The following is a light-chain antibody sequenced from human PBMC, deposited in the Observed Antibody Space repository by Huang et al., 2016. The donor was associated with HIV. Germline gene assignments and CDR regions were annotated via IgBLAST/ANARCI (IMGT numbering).Light chain of an antibody. CDR1: HAVGSN. CDR3: QQYSDWPL. Sequence: EIVMTQSPATLSVSPGETATLSCRASHAVGSNVAWYQQKPGQAPRLVIYSASTRATDIPGRFSGSGSGTEFTLTIDSLQSEDFAIYYCQQYSDWPLFGGGTKVEI. J-gene: IGKJ4*01. CDR2: SAS. V-gene: IGKV3-15*01.